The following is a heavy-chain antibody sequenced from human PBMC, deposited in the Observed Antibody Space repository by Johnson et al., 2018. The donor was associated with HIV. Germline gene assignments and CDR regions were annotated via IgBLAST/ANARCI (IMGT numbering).Heavy chain of an antibody. D-gene: IGHD2-8*02. V-gene: IGHV3-48*03. Sequence: EVQLVESGGGLVQPGGSLRLSCAASGFTFSSYEMNWVRQAPGKGLAWVSYISSSGSTIYYADSVKGRFTISRDNSKNTLYLQMNSRRAEDTAVYYCARDELRDTGAFDIWGQGTMVTVSS. CDR1: GFTFSSYE. CDR3: ARDELRDTGAFDI. J-gene: IGHJ3*02. CDR2: ISSSGSTI.